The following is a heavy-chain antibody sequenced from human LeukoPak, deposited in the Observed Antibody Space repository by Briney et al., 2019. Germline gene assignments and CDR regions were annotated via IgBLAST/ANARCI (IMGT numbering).Heavy chain of an antibody. J-gene: IGHJ4*02. V-gene: IGHV3-30*02. D-gene: IGHD4-11*01. CDR1: GFTFSSYG. CDR2: IRYDGSNK. Sequence: GGSLRLSCAASGFTFSSYGMHWVRQAPGKGLEGVAFIRYDGSNKYYADSVKGRFTISRDNSKNTLYLQMNSLRAEDTAVYYCAKERITVTTYYFDYWGQGTLVTVSS. CDR3: AKERITVTTYYFDY.